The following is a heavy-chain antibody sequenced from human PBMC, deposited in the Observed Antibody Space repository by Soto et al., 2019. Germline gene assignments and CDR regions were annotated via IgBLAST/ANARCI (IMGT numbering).Heavy chain of an antibody. V-gene: IGHV4-28*01. J-gene: IGHJ4*02. D-gene: IGHD1-26*01. CDR3: ARREIQGPIDY. Sequence: SETLSLTCAVSGYSISSSNWWGWIRQPPRKGLEWIGYIYYSGTTYYNPSLKSRVTMLVDTSKNQFSLKLTSLISVDTAVYYCARREIQGPIDYWGQGTLVTVSS. CDR2: IYYSGTT. CDR1: GYSISSSNW.